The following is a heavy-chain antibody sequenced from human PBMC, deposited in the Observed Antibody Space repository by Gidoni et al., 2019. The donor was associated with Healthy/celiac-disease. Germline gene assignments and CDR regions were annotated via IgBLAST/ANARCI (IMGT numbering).Heavy chain of an antibody. V-gene: IGHV3-23*01. D-gene: IGHD4-17*01. Sequence: EVQLLESGGGLVQTGGSLRPSCAASGFTFSSYAMSWVRQAPGKGLEWVSAISGSGGSTYYADSVQGRFTISRDNSKNTLYLQMNSLRAEDTAVYYCAIYGDYGGVDYWGQGTLVTVSS. CDR3: AIYGDYGGVDY. J-gene: IGHJ4*02. CDR1: GFTFSSYA. CDR2: ISGSGGST.